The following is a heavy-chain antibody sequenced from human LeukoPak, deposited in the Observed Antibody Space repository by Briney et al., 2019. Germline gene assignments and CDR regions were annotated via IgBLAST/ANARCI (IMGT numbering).Heavy chain of an antibody. V-gene: IGHV1-8*01. D-gene: IGHD6-13*01. J-gene: IGHJ5*02. Sequence: ASVKVSCKASGYTFTTYDINWVRQATGQGLEWMGWMNPSSGNTGYVQKVQGRVTMTRDTSISTAYMELSSLRSEDTAVYYCARGRSSWYGTNNWFDPWGQGTLVTVSS. CDR3: ARGRSSWYGTNNWFDP. CDR2: MNPSSGNT. CDR1: GYTFTTYD.